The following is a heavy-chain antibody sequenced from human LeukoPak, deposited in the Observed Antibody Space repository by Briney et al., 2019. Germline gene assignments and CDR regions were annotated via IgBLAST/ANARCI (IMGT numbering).Heavy chain of an antibody. Sequence: GASVKVSCKASGYTFTGYYMHWVRQAPGQGLEWMGWINPNSGGTNYAQKFQGRVTMTRDTSISTAYMELSRLRSDDTAVYYCAIGGYSYGYGFYYYMDVWGKGTTVTVSS. CDR3: AIGGYSYGYGFYYYMDV. D-gene: IGHD5-18*01. J-gene: IGHJ6*03. V-gene: IGHV1-2*02. CDR2: INPNSGGT. CDR1: GYTFTGYY.